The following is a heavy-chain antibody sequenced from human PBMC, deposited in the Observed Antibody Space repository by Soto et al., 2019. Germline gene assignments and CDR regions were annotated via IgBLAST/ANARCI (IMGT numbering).Heavy chain of an antibody. D-gene: IGHD4-17*01. Sequence: SVKVSCKASGGTFSSYAISWVRQAPGQGLEWMGGIIPIFGTANYAQKFQGRVTITADKSTSTAYMELSSLRSEDTAVYYCARTTTVVLGYYLDYWGQGTLVTVSS. CDR1: GGTFSSYA. CDR3: ARTTTVVLGYYLDY. CDR2: IIPIFGTA. J-gene: IGHJ4*02. V-gene: IGHV1-69*06.